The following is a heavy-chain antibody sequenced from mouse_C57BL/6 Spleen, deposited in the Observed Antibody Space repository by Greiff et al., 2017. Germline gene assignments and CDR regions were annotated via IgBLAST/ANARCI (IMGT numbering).Heavy chain of an antibody. J-gene: IGHJ4*01. CDR2: IYPRSGNT. Sequence: VKLMESGAELARPGASVKLSCKASGYTFTSYGISWVKQRTGQGLEWIGEIYPRSGNTYYNEKFKGKATLTADKASSTAYMELRSRTSEDSAVYFCARDRDFTDWGQGTSVTVSS. CDR1: GYTFTSYG. V-gene: IGHV1-81*01. CDR3: ARDRDFTD. D-gene: IGHD1-1*01.